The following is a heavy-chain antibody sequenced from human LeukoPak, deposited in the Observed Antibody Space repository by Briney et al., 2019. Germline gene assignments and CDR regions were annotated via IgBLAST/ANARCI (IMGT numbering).Heavy chain of an antibody. CDR3: AKDLMGQWLSPYYYGMDV. CDR2: ISGSGGRT. J-gene: IGHJ6*02. V-gene: IGHV3-23*01. Sequence: GGSLRLSCAASGFTFSSYAMSWVRQAPGKGLEWVSGISGSGGRTYYADSVRGRFTISRDNSKNTLYLQMNSLRAEDTAVYYCAKDLMGQWLSPYYYGMDVWGQGTTVTVSS. D-gene: IGHD6-19*01. CDR1: GFTFSSYA.